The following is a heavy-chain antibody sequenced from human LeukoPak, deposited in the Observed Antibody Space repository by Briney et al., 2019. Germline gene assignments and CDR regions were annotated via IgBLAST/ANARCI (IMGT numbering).Heavy chain of an antibody. J-gene: IGHJ5*02. D-gene: IGHD1-7*01. CDR3: ARRRGTTGSRGWFDP. Sequence: PSETLSLTCTVSGGSISSSSYYWAWIRQPPGKGLEWVGSIYYSGSTYYNPSLKSRVTISVDTSKNQFSLKLSSVTAADTAVYFCARRRGTTGSRGWFDPWGQGTLVTVSS. V-gene: IGHV4-39*07. CDR2: IYYSGST. CDR1: GGSISSSSYY.